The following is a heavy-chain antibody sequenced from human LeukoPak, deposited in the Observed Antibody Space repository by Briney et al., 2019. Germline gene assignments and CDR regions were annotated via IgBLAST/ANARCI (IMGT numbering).Heavy chain of an antibody. CDR1: GFTFSICG. V-gene: IGHV3-21*01. D-gene: IGHD3-3*01. CDR2: ISGSSTYI. Sequence: GFLRLSCAASGFTFSICGMNWVRQAPGKGLEWVSSISGSSTYIYYADSVKGRFTISRDNAKNSLYLQMNSLRAEDTAVYYCARGSEWSSGVSDYWGQGTLVTVSS. CDR3: ARGSEWSSGVSDY. J-gene: IGHJ4*02.